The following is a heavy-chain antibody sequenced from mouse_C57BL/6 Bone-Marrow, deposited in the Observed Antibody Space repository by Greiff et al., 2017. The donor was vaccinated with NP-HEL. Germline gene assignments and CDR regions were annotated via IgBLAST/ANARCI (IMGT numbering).Heavy chain of an antibody. CDR1: GYTFTSYT. V-gene: IGHV1-4*01. CDR3: AHYYGSSYYAMDY. CDR2: INPSSGYT. Sequence: QVQLQQSGAELARPGASVKMSCKASGYTFTSYTMHWVKQRPGQGLEGIGYINPSSGYTRYNQKFKDKATLTADKSSSTAYMQLSSLTSEDSAVYYCAHYYGSSYYAMDYWGQGTSVTVSS. D-gene: IGHD1-1*01. J-gene: IGHJ4*01.